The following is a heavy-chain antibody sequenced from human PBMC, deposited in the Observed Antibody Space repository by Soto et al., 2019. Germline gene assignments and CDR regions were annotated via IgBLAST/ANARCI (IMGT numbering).Heavy chain of an antibody. CDR1: GFTFSSYA. CDR2: ISSNGVGT. V-gene: IGHV3-64*01. CDR3: ARRARPDFYYMDV. Sequence: GGSLRLSCAASGFTFSSYAMSWVRQAPGKGLEWVSGISSNGVGTYYANSVQGRFTISRDNSKNTVYLQMGSLRPEDMAVYYCARRARPDFYYMDVWGKGTTVTSP. J-gene: IGHJ6*03. D-gene: IGHD6-6*01.